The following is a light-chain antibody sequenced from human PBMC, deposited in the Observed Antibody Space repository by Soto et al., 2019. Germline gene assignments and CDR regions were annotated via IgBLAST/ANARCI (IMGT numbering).Light chain of an antibody. V-gene: IGKV3-15*01. CDR1: QSVSSS. J-gene: IGKJ1*01. Sequence: EMVMTQSPATLSVSPGERATLSCRASQSVSSSLAWYQKKPGQAPRLLIYGASTRAPGIPDRFSGSGSGTEFTLTISSLQSEDFAVYYCQQYNNWWTFGQGTRVEIK. CDR3: QQYNNWWT. CDR2: GAS.